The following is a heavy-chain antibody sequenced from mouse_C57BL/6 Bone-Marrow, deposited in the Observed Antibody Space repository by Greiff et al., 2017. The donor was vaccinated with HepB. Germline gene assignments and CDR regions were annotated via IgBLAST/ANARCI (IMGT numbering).Heavy chain of an antibody. Sequence: EVQLQESGPELVKPGASVKISCKASGYSFTGYYMNWVKQSPEKSLEWIGEINPSTGGTTYNQKFKAKATLTVDKSSSTAYMQLKSLTSEDSAVYYCARFDGYYCAMDYWGQGTSVTVSS. CDR2: INPSTGGT. CDR3: ARFDGYYCAMDY. J-gene: IGHJ4*01. CDR1: GYSFTGYY. V-gene: IGHV1-42*01. D-gene: IGHD2-3*01.